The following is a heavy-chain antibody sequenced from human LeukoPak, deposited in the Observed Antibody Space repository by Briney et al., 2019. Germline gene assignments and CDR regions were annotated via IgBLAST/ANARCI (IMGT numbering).Heavy chain of an antibody. Sequence: GGSPRLSCAASGFTFSSYAMHWVRQAPGKGLEWVAVISYDGSNKYYADSVKGRFTISRDNSKNTLYLQMNSLRAEDTAVYYCARDSFPWGQGTLVTVSS. J-gene: IGHJ5*02. V-gene: IGHV3-30*04. CDR1: GFTFSSYA. CDR3: ARDSFP. CDR2: ISYDGSNK.